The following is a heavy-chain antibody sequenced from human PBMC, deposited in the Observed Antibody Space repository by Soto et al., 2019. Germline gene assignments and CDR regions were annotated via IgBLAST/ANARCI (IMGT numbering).Heavy chain of an antibody. D-gene: IGHD2-15*01. J-gene: IGHJ6*02. V-gene: IGHV3-23*01. Sequence: GGSLRLSCAASGFTFRSYAMRWVRQAPGKGLEWVSGISDSGANTYYADSVKGRFTISRDNSKNTVYLQMNSLRADDTAIYYCAKRGSGSYYNGFDVWGQGTTVTVSS. CDR1: GFTFRSYA. CDR2: ISDSGANT. CDR3: AKRGSGSYYNGFDV.